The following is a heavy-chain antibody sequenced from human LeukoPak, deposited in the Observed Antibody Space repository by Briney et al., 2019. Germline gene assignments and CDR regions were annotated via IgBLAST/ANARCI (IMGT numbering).Heavy chain of an antibody. CDR3: AKDGHTDYGDYEVFDY. CDR1: GLTFSSYG. J-gene: IGHJ4*02. CDR2: ISYDGSNK. V-gene: IGHV3-30*18. D-gene: IGHD4-17*01. Sequence: GGSLRLSCAASGLTFSSYGMHWVRQAPGKGLEWVAVISYDGSNKYYADSVKGRFTISRDNSKNTLYLQMNSLRAEDTAVYYCAKDGHTDYGDYEVFDYWGQGTLVTVSS.